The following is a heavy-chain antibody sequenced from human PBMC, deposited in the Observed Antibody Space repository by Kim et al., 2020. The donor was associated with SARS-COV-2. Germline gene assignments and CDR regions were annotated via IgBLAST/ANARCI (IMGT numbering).Heavy chain of an antibody. D-gene: IGHD3-22*01. Sequence: YYTPSLKSRVTISVDTSENHFSLKLTSVTAADTAVYYCARDEEGYGELLLWGQGILVTVSS. CDR3: ARDEEGYGELLL. J-gene: IGHJ4*02. V-gene: IGHV4-31*02.